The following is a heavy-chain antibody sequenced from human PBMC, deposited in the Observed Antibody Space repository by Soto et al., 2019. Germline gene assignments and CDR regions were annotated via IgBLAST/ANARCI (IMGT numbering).Heavy chain of an antibody. CDR3: ARDSGVCGGDCYSFDY. CDR2: ITPSGGVT. V-gene: IGHV1-46*01. CDR1: GYTFISNY. J-gene: IGHJ4*02. Sequence: QVQLVQSGAEVKKPGASVKVSCKASGYTFISNYIHWVRQAPGQRLEWMGIITPSGGVTSYAQKFQGRVTMTSDTSTSTIYMELSSLTSEDTAVYYCARDSGVCGGDCYSFDYWGQGTLVTVSS. D-gene: IGHD2-21*02.